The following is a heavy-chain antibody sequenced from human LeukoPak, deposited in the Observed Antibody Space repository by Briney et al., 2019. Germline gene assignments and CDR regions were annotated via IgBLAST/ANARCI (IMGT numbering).Heavy chain of an antibody. CDR1: GFTFSDYY. CDR2: ISSSGSTI. Sequence: PGGSLRLSCAASGFTFSDYYMSWIRQAPGKGLEWVSYISSSGSTIYYADSVKGRFTISRDNAKNSLYLQMNSLRAEDTAVYYCARLRGRDWNDVVGAFDIWGQGTMVTVSS. D-gene: IGHD1-1*01. J-gene: IGHJ3*02. V-gene: IGHV3-11*01. CDR3: ARLRGRDWNDVVGAFDI.